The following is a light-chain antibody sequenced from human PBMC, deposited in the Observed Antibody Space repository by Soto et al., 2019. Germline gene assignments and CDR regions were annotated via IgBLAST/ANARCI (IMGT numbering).Light chain of an antibody. J-gene: IGKJ1*01. CDR3: QQYSSYSWT. CDR1: QCISSW. Sequence: DIQKTQSPSTLSASVGDRVTITCRASQCISSWLAWYKQKPGKAPKLLIYKASSLESGVPSRFSGSGSGTEFTLTISSLQPDDFATYYCQQYSSYSWTFGQGTKVEIK. CDR2: KAS. V-gene: IGKV1-5*03.